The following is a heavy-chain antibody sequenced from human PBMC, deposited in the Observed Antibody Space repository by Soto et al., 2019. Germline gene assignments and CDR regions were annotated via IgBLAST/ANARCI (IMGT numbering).Heavy chain of an antibody. V-gene: IGHV3-7*04. D-gene: IGHD6-13*01. Sequence: EVPLVESGGGLXQPGGSLRLSCAASGFTFSSHWMYWVRQAPGKGLEWVATITQDGSNQYYVDSVKGRFTISRDNSKNSLFLQMNSLRAEDTAVYSCARVAAAGRGTDYWGQGTLVTVSS. CDR2: ITQDGSNQ. CDR1: GFTFSSHW. CDR3: ARVAAAGRGTDY. J-gene: IGHJ4*02.